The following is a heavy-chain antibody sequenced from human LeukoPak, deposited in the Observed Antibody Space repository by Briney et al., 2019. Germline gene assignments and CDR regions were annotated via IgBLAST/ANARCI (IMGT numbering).Heavy chain of an antibody. D-gene: IGHD3-16*01. CDR1: GFSLSTSKMC. V-gene: IGHV4-61*01. CDR3: ATHRLRLGELYPTHFDY. J-gene: IGHJ4*02. CDR2: IYYSGST. Sequence: SGPTLVNPTQTLTLTCTFSGFSLSTSKMCVSWIRQPPGKGLEWIGYIYYSGSTNYNPSLKSRVTISVDTSKNQFSLRLSSVTAADTAVYYCATHRLRLGELYPTHFDYWGQGTLVTVSS.